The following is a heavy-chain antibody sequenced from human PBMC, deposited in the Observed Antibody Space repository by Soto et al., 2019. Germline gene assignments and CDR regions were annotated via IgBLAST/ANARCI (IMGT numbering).Heavy chain of an antibody. V-gene: IGHV3-74*01. CDR1: GFTFSNFW. CDR3: TRDIGGWGAY. Sequence: EVQLVESGGGLVQPGGSLRRSCAASGFTFSNFWMHWVRQVPGKGLMWVSRINEDGRIITYADSVKGRFTISRDNARDTLYLEMNCLRADDTAIYYCTRDIGGWGAYWGQRALVTVSS. J-gene: IGHJ4*02. D-gene: IGHD3-10*01. CDR2: INEDGRII.